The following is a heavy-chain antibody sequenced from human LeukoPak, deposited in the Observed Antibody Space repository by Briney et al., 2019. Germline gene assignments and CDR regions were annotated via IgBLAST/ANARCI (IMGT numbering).Heavy chain of an antibody. D-gene: IGHD6-19*01. CDR2: ISSLSNYI. CDR3: ARGGENSGFDY. CDR1: RFTFTNYS. V-gene: IGHV3-21*01. J-gene: IGHJ4*02. Sequence: GGSLRLSCAASRFTFTNYSMNWVRQAPGKGLEWVSSISSLSNYIYYADSVKGRLTISRDNAKNSLYLQMNSLRAEDTALYYCARGGENSGFDYWGQGTLVIVSS.